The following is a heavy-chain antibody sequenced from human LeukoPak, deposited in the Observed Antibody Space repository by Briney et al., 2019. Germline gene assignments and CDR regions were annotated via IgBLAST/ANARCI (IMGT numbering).Heavy chain of an antibody. CDR1: GFTFTNAW. D-gene: IGHD3-10*01. CDR3: TTDLGLTMIRGVIVY. V-gene: IGHV3-15*01. CDR2: IKSKGDGETT. J-gene: IGHJ4*02. Sequence: GGSLRLSCAASGFTFTNAWMTWVRQAPGKGLEWVGRIKSKGDGETTDYAGAVKGRFSMSRDDSKATMYLQMYSLEAEDTAVYYCTTDLGLTMIRGVIVYWGQGALVTVSS.